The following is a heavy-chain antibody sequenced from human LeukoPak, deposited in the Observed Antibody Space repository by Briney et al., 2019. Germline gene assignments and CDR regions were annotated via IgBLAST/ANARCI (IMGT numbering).Heavy chain of an antibody. CDR1: GFTFSSYS. V-gene: IGHV3-48*01. CDR3: AREVGYCSSTSCYGYFDY. J-gene: IGHJ4*02. CDR2: ISSSSSTI. Sequence: PGGSLRLSCVASGFTFSSYSMNWVRQAPGKGLEWVSYISSSSSTIYYADSVKGRFTISRDNAKNSLYLQMNSLRAEDTAVYYCAREVGYCSSTSCYGYFDYWGQGTLVTVSS. D-gene: IGHD2-2*01.